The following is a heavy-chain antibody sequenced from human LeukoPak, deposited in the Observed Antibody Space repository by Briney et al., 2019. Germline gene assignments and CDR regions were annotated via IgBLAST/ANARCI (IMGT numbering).Heavy chain of an antibody. CDR2: ISGGGDIT. Sequence: GGSLRLSCAASGFNFANHAMSWVRQTAGKGLEWVSAISGGGDITYYADSVKGRFTISRDNSKDTLFLQMHSLRPGDTAVYYCVREDTPATANYWGQGTLVTIPS. D-gene: IGHD2-21*02. J-gene: IGHJ4*02. CDR1: GFNFANHA. CDR3: VREDTPATANY. V-gene: IGHV3-23*01.